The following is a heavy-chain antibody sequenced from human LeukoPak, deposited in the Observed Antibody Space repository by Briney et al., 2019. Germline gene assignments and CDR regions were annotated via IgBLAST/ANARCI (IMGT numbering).Heavy chain of an antibody. J-gene: IGHJ4*02. Sequence: AGGSLRLSCAASGFTFNNYGMTWVRQAAGKGLEWVSGISGRGGLTYYADSVKGRFTISRDNSKNTLYLQMNSLRAEDTAVYYCAKGQNYYDGSGYYSTDYWGQGTPVTVSS. V-gene: IGHV3-23*01. CDR3: AKGQNYYDGSGYYSTDY. CDR2: ISGRGGLT. CDR1: GFTFNNYG. D-gene: IGHD3-22*01.